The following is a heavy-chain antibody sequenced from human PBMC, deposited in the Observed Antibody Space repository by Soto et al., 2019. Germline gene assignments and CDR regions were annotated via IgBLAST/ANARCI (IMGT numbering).Heavy chain of an antibody. CDR3: ASDRVVPAAISPSYGMDV. CDR1: GGTFSSYA. CDR2: IIPIFGTA. D-gene: IGHD2-2*02. J-gene: IGHJ6*02. V-gene: IGHV1-69*13. Sequence: SVKVSCKASGGTFSSYAISWVRQAPGQGLEWMGGIIPIFGTANYAQKFQGRVTITADESTSTAYMELSSLRSEDTAVYYCASDRVVPAAISPSYGMDVWGQGTTVTVSS.